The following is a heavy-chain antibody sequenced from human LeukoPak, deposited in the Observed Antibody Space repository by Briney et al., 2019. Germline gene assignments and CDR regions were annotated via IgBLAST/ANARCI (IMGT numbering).Heavy chain of an antibody. CDR1: GFTFSSYA. CDR2: ISGNGADI. J-gene: IGHJ4*02. Sequence: PGGSRRLSCAASGFTFSSYAMSWVRQAPEKGLEWVSDISGNGADIKYADSVKGRFTTSRDNSKKTLYLQMNSLRAEDTALYFCARHRRMRVRGYGISGTTGLEYWGQGTPVTVSS. D-gene: IGHD1/OR15-1a*01. V-gene: IGHV3-23*01. CDR3: ARHRRMRVRGYGISGTTGLEY.